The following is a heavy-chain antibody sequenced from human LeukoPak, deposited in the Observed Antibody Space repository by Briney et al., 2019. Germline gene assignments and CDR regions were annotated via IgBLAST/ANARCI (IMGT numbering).Heavy chain of an antibody. J-gene: IGHJ4*02. CDR2: INHSGST. CDR1: GGSFSGYY. Sequence: PSETLSLTCAVYGGSFSGYYWSWIRQPPGKGLEWIGEINHSGSTNYNPSLKSRVPISVDTSKNQFSLKLSSVTAADTAVYYCARGRLAYCGGDCSLYNDYWGQGTLVTVSS. D-gene: IGHD2-21*02. V-gene: IGHV4-34*01. CDR3: ARGRLAYCGGDCSLYNDY.